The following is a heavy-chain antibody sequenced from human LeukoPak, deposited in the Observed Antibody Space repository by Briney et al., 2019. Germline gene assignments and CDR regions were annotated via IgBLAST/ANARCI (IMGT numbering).Heavy chain of an antibody. CDR2: INHSGST. V-gene: IGHV4-34*01. D-gene: IGHD1-26*01. CDR1: GGSFSGYY. Sequence: SETLSLTCAVYGGSFSGYYWSWIRQPPGKGLEWIGEINHSGSTNYNPSLKSRVTISVDTSKNQFSLKLSSVTAADTAVYYCARGLIVGAPDYWGQGTPVTVSS. J-gene: IGHJ4*02. CDR3: ARGLIVGAPDY.